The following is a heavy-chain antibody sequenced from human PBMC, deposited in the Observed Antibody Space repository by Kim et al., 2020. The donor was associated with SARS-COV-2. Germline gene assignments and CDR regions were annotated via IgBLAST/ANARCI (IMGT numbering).Heavy chain of an antibody. J-gene: IGHJ4*02. Sequence: GGSLRLSCAASGFTFRTYGMHWVRQAPGKGLEWVAVISYDGSNKYYGDSVKGRFTISRDNSKNTLYLQVNSVRAEDTAVYYCARELTVTTFNYWGQGTLVTVSS. CDR1: GFTFRTYG. D-gene: IGHD4-17*01. CDR3: ARELTVTTFNY. V-gene: IGHV3-33*05. CDR2: ISYDGSNK.